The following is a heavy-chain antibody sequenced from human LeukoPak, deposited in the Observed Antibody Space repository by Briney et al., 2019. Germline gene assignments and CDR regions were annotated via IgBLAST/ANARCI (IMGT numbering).Heavy chain of an antibody. D-gene: IGHD3-16*02. Sequence: ASVKVPCKASGYTFTGYYMHWVRQAPGQGLEWMGWINPNSGGTNYAQKFQGRVTMTRDTSISTAYMELSRLRSDDTAVYYCARGRLGELSLIPYYLDYWGQGTLVTVSS. J-gene: IGHJ4*02. V-gene: IGHV1-2*02. CDR1: GYTFTGYY. CDR3: ARGRLGELSLIPYYLDY. CDR2: INPNSGGT.